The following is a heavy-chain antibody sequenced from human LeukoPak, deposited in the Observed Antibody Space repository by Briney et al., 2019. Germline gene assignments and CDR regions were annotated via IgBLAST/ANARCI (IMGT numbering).Heavy chain of an antibody. J-gene: IGHJ4*02. CDR1: GGSFSGYY. Sequence: SETLSLTCAVYGGSFSGYYWSWIRQPPGKGLEWIGEINHSGSTNYNPSLKSRVTISVDTSKNQFSLKLSSVTAADTAVYYCAKGRGYSGYRYYFDYWGQGTLVTVSS. CDR2: INHSGST. V-gene: IGHV4-34*01. D-gene: IGHD5-12*01. CDR3: AKGRGYSGYRYYFDY.